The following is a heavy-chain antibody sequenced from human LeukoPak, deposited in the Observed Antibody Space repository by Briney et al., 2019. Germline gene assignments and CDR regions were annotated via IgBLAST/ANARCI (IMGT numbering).Heavy chain of an antibody. CDR1: GGSISSYC. Sequence: SETLSLTCTVSGGSISSYCWSWIRQPPGKGLEWIGYIYYSGSTNYNPSLKSRVTISVDTSKNQFSLKLSSVTAADTAVYYCARVVAKQWLAYFDYWGQGTLVTVSS. D-gene: IGHD6-19*01. CDR3: ARVVAKQWLAYFDY. J-gene: IGHJ4*02. CDR2: IYYSGST. V-gene: IGHV4-59*01.